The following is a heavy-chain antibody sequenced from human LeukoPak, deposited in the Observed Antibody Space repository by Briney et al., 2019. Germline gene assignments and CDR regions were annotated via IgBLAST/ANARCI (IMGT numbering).Heavy chain of an antibody. J-gene: IGHJ4*02. Sequence: ASVKVSYKASGYTFTRYDINWVRQATGQGLEWMGWMNPNSGNTGYAQKFQGGVTMTRNTSISTAYMELSSLRSEDTAVYYCARIGGWGYDDLDYWGQGTLVTFSS. CDR2: MNPNSGNT. D-gene: IGHD3-16*01. CDR1: GYTFTRYD. V-gene: IGHV1-8*01. CDR3: ARIGGWGYDDLDY.